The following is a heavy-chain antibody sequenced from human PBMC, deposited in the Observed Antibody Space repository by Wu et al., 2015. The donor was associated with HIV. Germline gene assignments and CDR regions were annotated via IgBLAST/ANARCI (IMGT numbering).Heavy chain of an antibody. CDR3: AVSYYDARGYSPLYYFDY. J-gene: IGHJ4*02. CDR2: IATHNGNT. Sequence: AQLVQSGAEVKKPGASVKVSCKASGYSFSDYGISWVRQPRDKGLSGWDWIATHNGNTNSAQKVQGRVTLTAETSTSTAFMELRSLRSDDTAVYYCAVSYYDARGYSPLYYFDYWGQGTLVTVSS. D-gene: IGHD3-22*01. V-gene: IGHV1-18*01. CDR1: GYSFSDYG.